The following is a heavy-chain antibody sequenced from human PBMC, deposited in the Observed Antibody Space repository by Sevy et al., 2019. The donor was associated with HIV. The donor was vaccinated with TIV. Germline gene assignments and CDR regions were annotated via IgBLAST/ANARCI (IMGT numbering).Heavy chain of an antibody. CDR1: GGSISSSSYY. Sequence: SETLSLTCSVSGGSISSSSYYWGWVRQPPGKGLEWIGTIYYSGSTYYNPSLKSRVTISVDTSKNQFSRRLSSVTAADTAVYYCARVFWTRLDYWGQGTLVTVSS. D-gene: IGHD3-3*01. V-gene: IGHV4-39*01. J-gene: IGHJ4*02. CDR3: ARVFWTRLDY. CDR2: IYYSGST.